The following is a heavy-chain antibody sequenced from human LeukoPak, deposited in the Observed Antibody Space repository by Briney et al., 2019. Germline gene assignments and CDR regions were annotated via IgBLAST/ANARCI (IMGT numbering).Heavy chain of an antibody. V-gene: IGHV3-48*01. Sequence: PGGSLRLSCAASGFTFSSYSMNWVRQAPGKGLEWVSYISSSSSTIYYADSVKGRFTISRDNSKNTLYLQMNSLRAEDTAVYYCARGNNVLMVTGCFDYWGQGTLVTVSS. J-gene: IGHJ4*02. CDR3: ARGNNVLMVTGCFDY. CDR1: GFTFSSYS. CDR2: ISSSSSTI. D-gene: IGHD2-21*02.